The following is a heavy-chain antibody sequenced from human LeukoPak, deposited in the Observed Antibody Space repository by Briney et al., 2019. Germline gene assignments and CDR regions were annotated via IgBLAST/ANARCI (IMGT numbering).Heavy chain of an antibody. Sequence: SETLSLTCTVSGGSISSSTYFWGWIRQPPGKGLEWVRTIYYSGSTYYNPSLKSRVTISVDTSKNQFSLKLSSVTAADTAVYYCARGGVGGYSYGSYYYGMDVWGQGTTVTVSS. V-gene: IGHV4-39*01. D-gene: IGHD5-18*01. CDR2: IYYSGST. CDR1: GGSISSSTYF. J-gene: IGHJ6*02. CDR3: ARGGVGGYSYGSYYYGMDV.